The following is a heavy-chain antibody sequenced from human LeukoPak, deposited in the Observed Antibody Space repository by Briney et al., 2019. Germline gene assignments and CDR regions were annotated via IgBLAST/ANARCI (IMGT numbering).Heavy chain of an antibody. CDR1: GFTFSSYI. D-gene: IGHD5-18*01. CDR2: ISSSGNTI. V-gene: IGHV3-48*04. Sequence: GGSLRLSCAASGFTFSSYIMNWVRQAPGKGLEWVSYISSSGNTIDYADSVKGRFTISRDNAKNPLYLQMASLRAEDTAVYYCARLRGYSYGYGDYWGQGTLVTVSS. CDR3: ARLRGYSYGYGDY. J-gene: IGHJ4*02.